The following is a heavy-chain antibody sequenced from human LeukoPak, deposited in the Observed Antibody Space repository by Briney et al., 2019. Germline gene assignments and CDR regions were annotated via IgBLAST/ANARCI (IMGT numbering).Heavy chain of an antibody. Sequence: GGSLRLSCAASGFTFSSYAMSWVRQAPGKGLEWGSDISGSGGSTYYADSVKGRFPTSTHHSKNTLYLQMNRLRPEDTAVYYCAKPLDYYGSGSYYEFDYWGQGTLVTVSS. CDR2: ISGSGGST. J-gene: IGHJ4*02. CDR3: AKPLDYYGSGSYYEFDY. V-gene: IGHV3-23*01. CDR1: GFTFSSYA. D-gene: IGHD3-10*01.